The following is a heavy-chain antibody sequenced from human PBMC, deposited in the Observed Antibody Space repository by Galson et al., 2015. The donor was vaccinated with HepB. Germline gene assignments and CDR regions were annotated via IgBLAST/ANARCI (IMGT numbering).Heavy chain of an antibody. CDR1: GYTFTTHW. Sequence: QSGAEVKKPGESLKISCEGSGYTFTTHWIAWVRQMPGKGLEWMGTIYPGDSDTRYSPSFQGQVTISADKSISTAYLQWSSLKASDTAMYYCARSIAVAGSTRAFDIWGQGTMVTVSS. CDR2: IYPGDSDT. D-gene: IGHD6-19*01. CDR3: ARSIAVAGSTRAFDI. V-gene: IGHV5-51*03. J-gene: IGHJ3*02.